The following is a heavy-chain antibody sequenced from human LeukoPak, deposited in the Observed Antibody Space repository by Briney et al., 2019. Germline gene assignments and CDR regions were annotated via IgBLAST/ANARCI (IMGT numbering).Heavy chain of an antibody. V-gene: IGHV3-9*01. CDR1: GFTFDDYA. Sequence: GGSLRLSCAASGFTFDDYAMHWVRQAPGKGLEWVSGISWNSGSIGYADSVKGRFTISRDNAKNSLYLQMNSLRAEDTAVYYCARDDEDTAMVNWGQGTLVTVSS. D-gene: IGHD5-18*01. J-gene: IGHJ4*02. CDR2: ISWNSGSI. CDR3: ARDDEDTAMVN.